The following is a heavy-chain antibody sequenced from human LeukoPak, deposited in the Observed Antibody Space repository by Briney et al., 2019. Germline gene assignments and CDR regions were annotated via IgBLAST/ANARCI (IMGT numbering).Heavy chain of an antibody. CDR3: ARSRGDPEFDY. D-gene: IGHD2-21*02. V-gene: IGHV3-21*01. J-gene: IGHJ4*02. CDR2: ISSSSSYM. CDR1: GFTFSSYS. Sequence: GGSLRLSCAASGFTFSSYSMNWVRQAPGKGLEWVSSISSSSSYMYYADSVKGRFTISRDNAKNSLYLQMNSLRAEDTAVYYCARSRGDPEFDYWGQGTLVTVSS.